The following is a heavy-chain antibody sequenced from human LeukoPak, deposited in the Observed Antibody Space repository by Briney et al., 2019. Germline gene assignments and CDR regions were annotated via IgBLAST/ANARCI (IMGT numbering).Heavy chain of an antibody. V-gene: IGHV3-23*01. J-gene: IGHJ4*02. Sequence: GGSLRLSCAASGFTFSSYAMSWVRQAPGKGLEWVSAISGSGGSTYYADSVKGRFTISRDNSKNTLYLQMNSLRAEDTAVYYCAKGKPYCGGDCYRAKKYYFDYWGQGTLVTVFS. D-gene: IGHD2-21*01. CDR3: AKGKPYCGGDCYRAKKYYFDY. CDR2: ISGSGGST. CDR1: GFTFSSYA.